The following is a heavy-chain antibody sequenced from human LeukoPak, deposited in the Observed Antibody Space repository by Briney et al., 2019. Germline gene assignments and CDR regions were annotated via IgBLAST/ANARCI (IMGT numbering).Heavy chain of an antibody. Sequence: QPGGSLRLSCAASGFTFSSYGMSWVRQAPGKGLEWVSAITATSSSTHDADSVQGRFTISRDNSKNSLYLQMNSLRAEDTAVYYCARGFRYTVTTVVFDPWGQGTLVTVSS. V-gene: IGHV3-23*01. CDR3: ARGFRYTVTTVVFDP. CDR1: GFTFSSYG. CDR2: ITATSSST. D-gene: IGHD4-23*01. J-gene: IGHJ5*02.